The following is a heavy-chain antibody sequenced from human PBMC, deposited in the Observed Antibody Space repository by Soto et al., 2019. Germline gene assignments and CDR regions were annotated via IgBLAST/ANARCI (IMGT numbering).Heavy chain of an antibody. CDR1: GFTFSSYD. V-gene: IGHV3-13*01. Sequence: GGSLRLSCAASGFTFSSYDMHWVRQATRKGLEWVSAIGTAGDTYYPGSVKGRFTISRENAKNSLYLQMNSLRAEDTAVYYCAGVINLGLVPGYGMDVWGQGTTVTVSS. CDR3: AGVINLGLVPGYGMDV. CDR2: IGTAGDT. J-gene: IGHJ6*02. D-gene: IGHD6-19*01.